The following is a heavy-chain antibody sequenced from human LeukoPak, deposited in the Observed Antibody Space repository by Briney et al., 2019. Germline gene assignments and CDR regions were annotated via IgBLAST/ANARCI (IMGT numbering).Heavy chain of an antibody. CDR1: GYTFTGYY. J-gene: IGHJ5*02. CDR2: INPNSGDT. D-gene: IGHD3-22*01. Sequence: ASVKVSCKASGYTFTGYYMHWVRQAPGQGLEWMGWINPNSGDTNYAQKFQGRVTMTRDTSVSTAYMELSRLRSDDTAVYYCARAVFYDSTGYYSEWFDPWGQGTLVTVSS. V-gene: IGHV1-2*02. CDR3: ARAVFYDSTGYYSEWFDP.